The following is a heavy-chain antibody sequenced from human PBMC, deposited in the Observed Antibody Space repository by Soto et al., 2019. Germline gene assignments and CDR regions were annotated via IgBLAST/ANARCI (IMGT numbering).Heavy chain of an antibody. CDR3: ARGAPGY. V-gene: IGHV4-34*01. CDR2: IDHSGST. J-gene: IGHJ4*02. CDR1: GGSFSGYW. Sequence: QVQLQQWGAGLLKPSETLSLTCAVYGGSFSGYWWTWIRQPPGKGLEWIGNIDHSGSTNYNPSLESRVTISVDTSKNQFSLTLNSVTGADTAVYYCARGAPGYWGQGTLFSVSS.